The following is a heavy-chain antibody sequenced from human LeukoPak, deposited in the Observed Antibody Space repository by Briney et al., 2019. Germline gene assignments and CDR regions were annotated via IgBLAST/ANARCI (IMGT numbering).Heavy chain of an antibody. CDR3: ARDRYGGYAADY. D-gene: IGHD5-12*01. CDR2: ISSSGSTI. J-gene: IGHJ4*02. V-gene: IGHV3-48*03. Sequence: GGSLRLSCAASGFTFSSYEMNWVRQAPGKGLEWVSYISSSGSTIYYADSVKGRFTISRDNAKNSLYLQMNSLRAEDKAVYYCARDRYGGYAADYGGQGTLVTVSS. CDR1: GFTFSSYE.